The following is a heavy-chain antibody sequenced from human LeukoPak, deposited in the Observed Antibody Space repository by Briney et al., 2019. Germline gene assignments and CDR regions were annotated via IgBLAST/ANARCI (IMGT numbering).Heavy chain of an antibody. CDR2: IIPIFVTA. CDR1: GYTFTSYD. J-gene: IGHJ4*02. CDR3: ARRYYYYDSSGYLDY. Sequence: SVKVSCKASGYTFTSYDINWVRQAPGHRLEWMGGIIPIFVTANYAQKFQGRVTITADESTSTAYMERSSLRSEDTAVYYCARRYYYYDSSGYLDYWGQGTLVTVSS. D-gene: IGHD3-22*01. V-gene: IGHV1-69*13.